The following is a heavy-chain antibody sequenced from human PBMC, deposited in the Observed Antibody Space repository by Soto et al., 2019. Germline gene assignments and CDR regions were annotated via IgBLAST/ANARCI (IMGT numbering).Heavy chain of an antibody. CDR2: IIPIFGTA. V-gene: IGHV1-69*06. J-gene: IGHJ4*02. CDR3: ARGGDGYNSLFDY. D-gene: IGHD5-12*01. Sequence: ASVEVSCKXSGGTFSSYAISWVRQAPGQGLEWMGGIIPIFGTANYAQKFQGRVTITADKSTSTAYMELSSLRSEDTAVYYCARGGDGYNSLFDYWGQGTLVTVSS. CDR1: GGTFSSYA.